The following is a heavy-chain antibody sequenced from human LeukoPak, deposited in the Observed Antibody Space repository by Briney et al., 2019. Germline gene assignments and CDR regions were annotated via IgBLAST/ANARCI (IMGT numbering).Heavy chain of an antibody. CDR2: IYYSGST. Sequence: SETLSLTCTVSGGSISSSSYYWGWIRQPPGKGLEWLGSIYYSGSTYYNPSLKTRVSISLDTSRSQFSLKLTSVSAADTAVYYCARISGSSGWTFDLWGQGTLVTVSS. J-gene: IGHJ4*02. CDR1: GGSISSSSYY. V-gene: IGHV4-39*07. D-gene: IGHD6-19*01. CDR3: ARISGSSGWTFDL.